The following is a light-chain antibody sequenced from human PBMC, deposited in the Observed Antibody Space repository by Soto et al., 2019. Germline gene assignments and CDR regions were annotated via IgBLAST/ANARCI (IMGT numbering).Light chain of an antibody. CDR1: SSDVGGYDY. J-gene: IGLJ3*02. V-gene: IGLV2-14*01. CDR2: EVS. Sequence: QSVLTQPASVSGSPGQSITISCTGTSSDVGGYDYVSWYQQEPGTAPKLMIYEVSNRPSGVSNRFSGSKSGNTASLTNSGLQAEDEADYYCSSYTTTNALVFGGGTKLTVL. CDR3: SSYTTTNALV.